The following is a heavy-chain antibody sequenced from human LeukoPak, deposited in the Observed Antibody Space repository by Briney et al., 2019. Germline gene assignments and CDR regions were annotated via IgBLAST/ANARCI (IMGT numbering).Heavy chain of an antibody. CDR1: GGSFSGYY. D-gene: IGHD3-10*01. J-gene: IGHJ5*02. V-gene: IGHV4-34*01. CDR2: INHSGST. Sequence: SETLSLTCAVYGGSFSGYYWSWIRQPPGKGLEWIGEINHSGSTSYNPSLKSRVTISVDTSKNQFSLKLSSVTAADTAVYYCARDRLLWFGELLGWFDPWGQGTLVTVSS. CDR3: ARDRLLWFGELLGWFDP.